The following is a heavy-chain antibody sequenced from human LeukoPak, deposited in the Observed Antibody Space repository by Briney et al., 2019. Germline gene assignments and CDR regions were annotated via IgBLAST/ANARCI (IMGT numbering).Heavy chain of an antibody. CDR1: GGTFSNYA. J-gene: IGHJ4*02. Sequence: GASVKVSCKASGGTFSNYAVNWVRQAPGQGLEWMGGIIPIFGTAHYAQKFQGRVTITADESTSTVYMELSSLRSEDTAVYYCARAPSYGDYVNYFDYWGQGTLVTVSS. CDR3: ARAPSYGDYVNYFDY. CDR2: IIPIFGTA. V-gene: IGHV1-69*13. D-gene: IGHD4-17*01.